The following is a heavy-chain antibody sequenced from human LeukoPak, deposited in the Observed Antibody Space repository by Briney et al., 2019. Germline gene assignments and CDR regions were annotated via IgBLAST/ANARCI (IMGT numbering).Heavy chain of an antibody. D-gene: IGHD6-19*01. Sequence: SGGSLRLSCTASGFTFNNYVMSWVRQAPGKGLEWDSSIKISGYADYADSVKGRFTISRDNSKNTLYLQMNSLRVEDTAVYYCAKVRPPPGSGWYGGDDSWGQGTPVTVSS. CDR2: IKISGYA. V-gene: IGHV3-23*01. CDR1: GFTFNNYV. CDR3: AKVRPPPGSGWYGGDDS. J-gene: IGHJ4*02.